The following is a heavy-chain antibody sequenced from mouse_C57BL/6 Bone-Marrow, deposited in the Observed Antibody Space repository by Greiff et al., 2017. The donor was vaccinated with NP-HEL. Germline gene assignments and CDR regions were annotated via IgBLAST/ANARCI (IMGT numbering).Heavy chain of an antibody. V-gene: IGHV7-3*01. D-gene: IGHD4-1*01. Sequence: EVKLVESGGGLVQPGGSLSLSCAASGFTFTDYYMSWVRQPPGKALEWLGFIRNKANGYTTEYSASVKGRFTISRDNSQSILYLQMNALRAEDSATYYCARSSNWDGRYFDVWGTGTTVTVSS. CDR2: IRNKANGYTT. CDR3: ARSSNWDGRYFDV. J-gene: IGHJ1*03. CDR1: GFTFTDYY.